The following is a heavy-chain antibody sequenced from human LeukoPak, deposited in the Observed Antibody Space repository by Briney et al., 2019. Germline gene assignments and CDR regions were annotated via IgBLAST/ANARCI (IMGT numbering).Heavy chain of an antibody. Sequence: GGSLRLSCAASGFTFSSYGMHWVRQAPGKGLEWVAVISYDGSNKYYTDSVKARFTISRDNSKNTLYLQMNSLRAEDTAVYYCAKDQGVVAATPYYFDYWGQGTLVTVSS. J-gene: IGHJ4*02. CDR1: GFTFSSYG. V-gene: IGHV3-30*18. D-gene: IGHD2-15*01. CDR2: ISYDGSNK. CDR3: AKDQGVVAATPYYFDY.